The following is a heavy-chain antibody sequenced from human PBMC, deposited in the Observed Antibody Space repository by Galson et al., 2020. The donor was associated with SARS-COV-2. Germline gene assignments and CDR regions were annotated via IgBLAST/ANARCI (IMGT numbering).Heavy chain of an antibody. J-gene: IGHJ6*03. CDR2: IDPSDSYT. Sequence: HGESLKISCTGSGYSFTSYWISWVRQMPGKGLEWMGRIDPSDSYTNYSPSFQGHVTISADKSISTAYLQWSSLKASDTAMYYCARHLDLGLHYYMDVWGKGTTVTVSS. D-gene: IGHD1-7*01. CDR3: ARHLDLGLHYYMDV. CDR1: GYSFTSYW. V-gene: IGHV5-10-1*01.